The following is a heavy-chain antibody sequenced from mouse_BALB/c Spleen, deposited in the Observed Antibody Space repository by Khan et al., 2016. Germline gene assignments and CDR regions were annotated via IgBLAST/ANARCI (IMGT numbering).Heavy chain of an antibody. V-gene: IGHV9-3-1*01. CDR1: GYTLTNHG. J-gene: IGHJ4*01. CDR3: ARKPPLLPDCYAIDD. Sequence: QIQLVQPGPELKKPGETVKISCKASGYTLTNHGMNWVKQAPGKGLKWMGWINTYTGEPTYADDFKGRFAFSLETSASTAPLQCNNLKTEDTAKHYCARKPPLLPDCYAIDDWGQETSVTVSS. D-gene: IGHD1-1*01. CDR2: INTYTGEP.